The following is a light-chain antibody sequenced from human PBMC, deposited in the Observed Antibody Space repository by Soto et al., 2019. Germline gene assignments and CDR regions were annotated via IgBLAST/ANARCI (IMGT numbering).Light chain of an antibody. CDR1: QGIRNE. Sequence: AIQMTQSPSSLSASVGDRVTITCRASQGIRNELGWYQQKPGKAPKLLIYAASSLQSGVPSRFSGSGSGTDFTLTINSLQPEDFATYFCLQDYNYPRTFGQGTKVEIK. J-gene: IGKJ1*01. CDR3: LQDYNYPRT. V-gene: IGKV1-6*01. CDR2: AAS.